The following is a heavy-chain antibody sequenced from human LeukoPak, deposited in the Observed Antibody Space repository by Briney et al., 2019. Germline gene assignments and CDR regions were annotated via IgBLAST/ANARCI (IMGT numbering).Heavy chain of an antibody. CDR3: ATQGLDGGWYNY. J-gene: IGHJ4*02. D-gene: IGHD6-19*01. CDR1: GFTFSSYW. Sequence: GGSLRLSCAASGFTFSSYWMHWVRQAPGKGLVWVSRINSDGSSTSYADSVKGRFTISRDNAKNTLYLQMNSLRAEDTAVYYCATQGLDGGWYNYWGQGTLVTVSS. V-gene: IGHV3-74*01. CDR2: INSDGSST.